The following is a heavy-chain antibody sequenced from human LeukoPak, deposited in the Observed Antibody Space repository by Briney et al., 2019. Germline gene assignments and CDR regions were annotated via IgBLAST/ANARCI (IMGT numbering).Heavy chain of an antibody. V-gene: IGHV1-69*05. Sequence: SVKVSCKASGGTFSSYAISWVRQAPGQGLEWMGWINPIFGTADYAQKFQGRVTITTDESTSTAYMELSSLRSEDTAVYYCAGRSVVVTAIRYYFDYWGQGTLVTVSS. CDR2: INPIFGTA. D-gene: IGHD2-21*02. CDR3: AGRSVVVTAIRYYFDY. CDR1: GGTFSSYA. J-gene: IGHJ4*02.